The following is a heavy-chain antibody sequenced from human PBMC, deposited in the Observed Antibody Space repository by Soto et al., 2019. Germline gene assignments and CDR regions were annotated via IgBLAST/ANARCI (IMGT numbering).Heavy chain of an antibody. CDR1: GYSFTSYC. J-gene: IGHJ4*02. CDR2: IYPGDSDT. D-gene: IGHD3-22*01. V-gene: IGHV5-51*01. CDR3: ARLLYYYDSSGYYSSWYYFDY. Sequence: GESLKISCKGSGYSFTSYCIGWVRQMPGKGLEWMGIIYPGDSDTRYSPSFQGQVTISADKSISTAYLQWSSLKASDTAMYYCARLLYYYDSSGYYSSWYYFDYWGQGTLVTVSS.